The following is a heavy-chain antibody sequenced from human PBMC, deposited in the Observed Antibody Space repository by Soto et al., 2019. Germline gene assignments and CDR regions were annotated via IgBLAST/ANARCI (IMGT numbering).Heavy chain of an antibody. CDR3: AKGPTIFGVVIVFINYYGMDV. D-gene: IGHD3-3*01. CDR1: GFTFSSSA. J-gene: IGHJ6*02. CDR2: ISGSGGTT. Sequence: LRLSCAASGFTFSSSAMSWVRQAPGKGLEWVSAISGSGGTTYYTDSVKGRFTISRDNSKNTLYLQMNSLRAEDTAVYYCAKGPTIFGVVIVFINYYGMDVWGQGTTVTVSS. V-gene: IGHV3-23*01.